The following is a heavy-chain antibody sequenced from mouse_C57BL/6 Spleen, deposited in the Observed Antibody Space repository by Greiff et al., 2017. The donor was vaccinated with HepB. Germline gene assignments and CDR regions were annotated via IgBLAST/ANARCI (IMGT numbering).Heavy chain of an antibody. CDR2: INPGSGGT. CDR3: ARSGAMNSNYGWFAY. D-gene: IGHD2-5*01. CDR1: GYAFTNYL. V-gene: IGHV1-54*01. Sequence: QVQLQQSGAELVRPGTSVKVSCKASGYAFTNYLIEWVKQRPGQGLEWIGVINPGSGGTNYNEKFKGKATLTADKSSSTAYMQLSSLTSEDSAVYFCARSGAMNSNYGWFAYWGQGTLVTVSA. J-gene: IGHJ3*01.